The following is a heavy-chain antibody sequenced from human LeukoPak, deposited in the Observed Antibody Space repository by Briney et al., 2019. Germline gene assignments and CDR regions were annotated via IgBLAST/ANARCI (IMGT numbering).Heavy chain of an antibody. CDR3: ARGGGTNDL. J-gene: IGHJ3*01. Sequence: GGSLRLSCAASGFTFSRYWMTWGRQAPGKGLEWVANIKEDGSEKYYVDSVKGRFTISRDNANNSLCLQMNSLRAEDTAVYYCARGGGTNDLWGQGTMVTVSS. V-gene: IGHV3-7*04. D-gene: IGHD1-7*01. CDR1: GFTFSRYW. CDR2: IKEDGSEK.